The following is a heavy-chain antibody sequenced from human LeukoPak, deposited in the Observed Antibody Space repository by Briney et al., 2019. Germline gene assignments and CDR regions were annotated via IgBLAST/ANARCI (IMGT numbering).Heavy chain of an antibody. Sequence: GGSLRLSCAASGFTFSSYEMNWVRPAPGKGLEWVSYISSSGSTIYYADSVKGRFTISRDNAKNSLYLQMNSLRAEDTAVYYCAREGSVAGTAIFDYWGQGTLVTVSS. J-gene: IGHJ4*02. CDR2: ISSSGSTI. CDR3: AREGSVAGTAIFDY. CDR1: GFTFSSYE. D-gene: IGHD6-19*01. V-gene: IGHV3-48*03.